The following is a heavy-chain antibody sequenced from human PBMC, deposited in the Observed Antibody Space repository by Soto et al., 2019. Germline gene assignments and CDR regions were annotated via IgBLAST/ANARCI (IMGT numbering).Heavy chain of an antibody. CDR1: GFSFNTYD. D-gene: IGHD5-12*01. Sequence: EVQLVESGGGLIQPGGSLRLSCATFGFSFNTYDMSWVRQAPGKGLEWVSGFGVDYVIYYADSVRGRFTISRANSKNILYLQINSLRVEDSALCYCAVAKGSFDHTGPDQWGQGTLVIVSS. J-gene: IGHJ4*02. CDR2: FGVDYVI. CDR3: AVAKGSFDHTGPDQ. V-gene: IGHV3-23*04.